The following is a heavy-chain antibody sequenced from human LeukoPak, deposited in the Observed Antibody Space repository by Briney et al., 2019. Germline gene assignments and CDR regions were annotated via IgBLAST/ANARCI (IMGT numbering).Heavy chain of an antibody. J-gene: IGHJ4*02. V-gene: IGHV4-4*07. CDR1: GGSISSYY. CDR3: ASAGYSSGWYGVGGFDY. Sequence: SETLSLTCTVSGGSISSYYWSWIRQPAGKGLEWIGRIYTSGSTNYNPSLKSRVIMSVDTSKNQCSLKLSSVTAADTAVYSCASAGYSSGWYGVGGFDYWGQGTLVPVSS. CDR2: IYTSGST. D-gene: IGHD6-19*01.